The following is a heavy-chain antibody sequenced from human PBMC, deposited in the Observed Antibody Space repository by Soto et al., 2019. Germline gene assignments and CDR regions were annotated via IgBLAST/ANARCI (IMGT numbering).Heavy chain of an antibody. CDR1: GFTFTSSS. CDR3: ARGSTIVRGAPSWFDP. J-gene: IGHJ5*02. V-gene: IGHV1-58*02. D-gene: IGHD3-10*01. Sequence: AASVKVSCKASGFTFTSSSIQWVRQARGQRLEWIGWIVVGSGNTNYTQKFQGRVTITVDKSSTTAYMELSSLRSDDTAVYYCARGSTIVRGAPSWFDPWGQGTLVTVSS. CDR2: IVVGSGNT.